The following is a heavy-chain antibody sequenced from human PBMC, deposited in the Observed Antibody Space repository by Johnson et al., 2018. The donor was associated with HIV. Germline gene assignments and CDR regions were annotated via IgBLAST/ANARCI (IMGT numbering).Heavy chain of an antibody. J-gene: IGHJ3*02. CDR3: ARVMQADAFDI. CDR1: GFTFSSYW. D-gene: IGHD2-8*01. CDR2: IKHDGSEK. V-gene: IGHV3-7*01. Sequence: VQLVESGGGLVQPGGSLRFSCAVSGFTFSSYWMSWVRQAPGQGLAWVANIKHDGSEKYYVDSVKGRFTISRDNAKNSLYLQMNSLRAEDTAVYYCARVMQADAFDIWGQGTKVTVSS.